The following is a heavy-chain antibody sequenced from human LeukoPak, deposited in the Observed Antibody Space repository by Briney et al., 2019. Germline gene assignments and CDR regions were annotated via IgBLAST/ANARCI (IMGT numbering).Heavy chain of an antibody. Sequence: PSETLSLTCTVSGGSISSYYWSWIRQPSGKGLEWIGRINTSGSTSYTPSLKSRVTMSIDTSKKQFSLRLTSVTAADTAVYYCAGIDNGGRGNAFDIWGQGTKVTVSS. CDR1: GGSISSYY. J-gene: IGHJ3*02. V-gene: IGHV4-4*07. CDR2: INTSGST. D-gene: IGHD4-23*01. CDR3: AGIDNGGRGNAFDI.